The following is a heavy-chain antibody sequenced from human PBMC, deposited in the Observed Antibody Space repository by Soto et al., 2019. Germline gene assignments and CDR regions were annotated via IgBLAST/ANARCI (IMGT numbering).Heavy chain of an antibody. V-gene: IGHV4-4*07. CDR2: IYTSGST. J-gene: IGHJ4*02. D-gene: IGHD6-6*01. CDR1: GGSISSYY. CDR3: ARHEYSSSPPGY. Sequence: QSLTCTVSGGSISSYYWSWIRQPAGKGLEWIGRIYTSGSTNYNPTLKSRVTMSVDTSKNQFSLKLSSVTAADTAVDYCARHEYSSSPPGYWGQGTLVTVSS.